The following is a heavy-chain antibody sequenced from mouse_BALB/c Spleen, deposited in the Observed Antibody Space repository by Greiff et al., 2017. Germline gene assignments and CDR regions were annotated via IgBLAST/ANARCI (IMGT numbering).Heavy chain of an antibody. CDR2: ISNGGGST. Sequence: EVNLVESGGGLVQPGGSLKLSCAASGFTFSSYTMSWVRQTPEKRLEWVAYISNGGGSTYYPDTVKGRFTISRDNAKNTLYLQMSSLKSEDTAMYYCARQDYGYWFAYWGQGTLVTVSA. CDR1: GFTFSSYT. V-gene: IGHV5-12-2*01. J-gene: IGHJ3*01. CDR3: ARQDYGYWFAY. D-gene: IGHD1-2*01.